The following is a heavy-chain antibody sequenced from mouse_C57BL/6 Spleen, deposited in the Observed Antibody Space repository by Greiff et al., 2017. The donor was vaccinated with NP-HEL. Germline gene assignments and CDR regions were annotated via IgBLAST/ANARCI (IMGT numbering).Heavy chain of an antibody. J-gene: IGHJ4*01. CDR2: ISSGGSYT. D-gene: IGHD1-1*01. V-gene: IGHV5-6*01. CDR3: ARHQGSGSKGLGRDYAMDY. Sequence: EVQVVESGGDLVKPGGSLKLSCAASGFTFSSYGMSWVRQTPDKRLEWVATISSGGSYTYYLDSVKGRFTISRDNAKNTLYLQMSSLKSEDTAMYYCARHQGSGSKGLGRDYAMDYWGQGTSVTVSS. CDR1: GFTFSSYG.